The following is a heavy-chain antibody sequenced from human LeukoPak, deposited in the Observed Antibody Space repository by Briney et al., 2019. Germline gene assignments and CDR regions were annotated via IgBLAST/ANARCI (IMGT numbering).Heavy chain of an antibody. CDR2: ISGSGGST. D-gene: IGHD3-10*02. Sequence: PGGSLRLSCAASGFTFSSYAMSWVRQAPGKGLEWVSSISGSGGSTYYADSVKGRFTISRDNSKNTLYLQMNSLRGEDTAVYYCAKGEPTMYVGGMDVWGQGTRVTVSS. CDR3: AKGEPTMYVGGMDV. CDR1: GFTFSSYA. J-gene: IGHJ6*02. V-gene: IGHV3-23*01.